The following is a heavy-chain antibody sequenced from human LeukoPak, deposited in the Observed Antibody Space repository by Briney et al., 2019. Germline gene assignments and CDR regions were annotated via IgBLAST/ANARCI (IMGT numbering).Heavy chain of an antibody. Sequence: ASVKVSCKVSGYTLTELSMHWVRQAPGKGLEWMGGFDPEDGETIYAQKFQGRVTMTEDTSTDTAYMELSSLGSEDTAVYYCATMVVAATYFDYWGQGTLVTVSS. V-gene: IGHV1-24*01. J-gene: IGHJ4*02. CDR1: GYTLTELS. CDR3: ATMVVAATYFDY. CDR2: FDPEDGET. D-gene: IGHD2-15*01.